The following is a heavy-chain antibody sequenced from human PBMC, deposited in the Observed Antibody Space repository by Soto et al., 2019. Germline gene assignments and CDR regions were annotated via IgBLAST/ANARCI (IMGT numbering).Heavy chain of an antibody. D-gene: IGHD2-2*02. CDR1: GDSVSSNSAA. Sequence: SQTLSLTCAISGDSVSSNSAAWNWIRQSPSRGLEWLGRAYYRSQWYYDSAVSVRSRITVIPDTSKNQFSPQLNSVTPEDTAVYYRTKQKGHSLTYNGMDVSGQGTTVTVSS. CDR3: TKQKGHSLTYNGMDV. CDR2: AYYRSQWYY. V-gene: IGHV6-1*01. J-gene: IGHJ6*02.